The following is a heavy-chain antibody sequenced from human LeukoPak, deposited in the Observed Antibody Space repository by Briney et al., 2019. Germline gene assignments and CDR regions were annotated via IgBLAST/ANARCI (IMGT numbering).Heavy chain of an antibody. Sequence: GASVTVSCKASGYTFTSYAMHWVRQAPGQRLEWMGWINAGNGNTKYSQKFQGRVTITRDTSASTAYMELSSLRSEDTAVYYCARDRTYGDYEPWGQGTLVTVSS. D-gene: IGHD4-17*01. J-gene: IGHJ5*02. V-gene: IGHV1-3*01. CDR2: INAGNGNT. CDR3: ARDRTYGDYEP. CDR1: GYTFTSYA.